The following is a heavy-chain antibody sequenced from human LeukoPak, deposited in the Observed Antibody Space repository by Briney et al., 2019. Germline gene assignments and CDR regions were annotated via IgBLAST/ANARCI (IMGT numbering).Heavy chain of an antibody. V-gene: IGHV1-69*01. CDR1: GGTFSSYA. J-gene: IGHJ5*02. Sequence: SVKVSCKASGGTFSSYAISWVRQAPGQGLEWMGGIIPIFGTANYAQKFQGRATITAHEPTSTAYMAANSQRSEDTAVYNCARGGGYCSGGSCYWGRNWFDPWGQGTLVTVSS. CDR3: ARGGGYCSGGSCYWGRNWFDP. D-gene: IGHD2-15*01. CDR2: IIPIFGTA.